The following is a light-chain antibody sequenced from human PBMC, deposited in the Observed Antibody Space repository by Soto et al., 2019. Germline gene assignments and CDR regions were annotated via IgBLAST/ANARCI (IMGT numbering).Light chain of an antibody. J-gene: IGKJ2*01. Sequence: EIVMTQSPATLSVSPGERATLSCRASQSVSSNLAWYQQKPGQAPRLLIYGASTRATGIPARFSGSGSGTKFTLTISSRQSEDFAVYYCQQYNNWPLYTFGQGTKLEIK. V-gene: IGKV3-15*01. CDR2: GAS. CDR3: QQYNNWPLYT. CDR1: QSVSSN.